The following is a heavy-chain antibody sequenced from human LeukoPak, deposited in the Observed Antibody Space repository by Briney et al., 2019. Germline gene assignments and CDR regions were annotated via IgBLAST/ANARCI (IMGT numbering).Heavy chain of an antibody. CDR3: ARDAVHYYDSSGYYRTLPYYFDY. J-gene: IGHJ4*02. CDR1: GGSISSSSYY. D-gene: IGHD3-22*01. V-gene: IGHV3-11*04. Sequence: LSLTCTVSGGSISSSSYYWGWIRQPPXKGLEWVSXXSGSGGSTSYADSVKGRFTISRDNAKNSLYLQMNSLRDEDTAVYYCARDAVHYYDSSGYYRTLPYYFDYWGQGTLVTVSS. CDR2: XSGSGGST.